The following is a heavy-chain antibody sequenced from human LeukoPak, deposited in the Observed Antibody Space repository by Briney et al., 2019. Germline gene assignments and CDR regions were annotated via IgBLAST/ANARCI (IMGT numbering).Heavy chain of an antibody. V-gene: IGHV4-34*01. CDR2: VNYSGST. Sequence: NSGGSLRLSCAVSGITLSNYGMSWVRQAPGKGLEWIGEVNYSGSTNYNPSLKTRVTISVDSSKNQFSLKLSSLTAADTAVYYCARGRLRGRSGGTFDYWGQGTLVTVSS. CDR3: ARGRLRGRSGGTFDY. J-gene: IGHJ4*02. CDR1: GITLSNYG. D-gene: IGHD5-12*01.